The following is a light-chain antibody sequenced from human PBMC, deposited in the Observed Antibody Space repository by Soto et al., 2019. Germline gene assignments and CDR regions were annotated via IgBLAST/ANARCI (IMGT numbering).Light chain of an antibody. CDR1: QSVSNNY. CDR3: QQYRTSPLT. CDR2: GAS. V-gene: IGKV3-20*01. Sequence: EIVLTQSPGTLSLSPGERATLSCRTSQSVSNNYLAWYQQKPGQAPRLLIYGASSRATGIPDRFSGSGSGTDFTLSISRLEPEDFAVYYCQQYRTSPLTFGGGTKVAIK. J-gene: IGKJ4*01.